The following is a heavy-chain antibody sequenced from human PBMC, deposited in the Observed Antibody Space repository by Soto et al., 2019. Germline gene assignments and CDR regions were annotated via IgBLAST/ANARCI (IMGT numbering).Heavy chain of an antibody. J-gene: IGHJ4*02. CDR1: GGSISSYY. D-gene: IGHD3-3*01. CDR2: IYYSGST. Sequence: ETLSLTCTVSGGSISSYYWSWIRQPPGKGLEWIGYIYYSGSTNYNPSLKSRVTISVDTSKNQFSLKLSSVTAADTAVYYCAGTTYYDFWSRPPHFDYRGQGTLVTVSS. CDR3: AGTTYYDFWSRPPHFDY. V-gene: IGHV4-59*01.